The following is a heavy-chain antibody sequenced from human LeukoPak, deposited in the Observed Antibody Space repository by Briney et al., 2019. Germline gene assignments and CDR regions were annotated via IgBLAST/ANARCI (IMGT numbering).Heavy chain of an antibody. D-gene: IGHD3-22*01. J-gene: IGHJ6*02. CDR1: GLTFRSYT. CDR3: AREPYYDSSGYYSPAHYYGMDV. Sequence: GGSLTLSCAASGLTFRSYTMHWVRQAPGKGLEHVSTISSNGRSTHYANSVKGRLTISRDNSKNTLYLQMGSLRAEDMAVYYCAREPYYDSSGYYSPAHYYGMDVWGQGTTVTVSS. V-gene: IGHV3-64*01. CDR2: ISSNGRST.